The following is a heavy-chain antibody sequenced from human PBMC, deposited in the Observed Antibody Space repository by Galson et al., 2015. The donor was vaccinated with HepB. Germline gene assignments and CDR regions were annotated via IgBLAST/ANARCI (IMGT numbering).Heavy chain of an antibody. Sequence: QSGAEVKKPGESLKISCKGSGYSFTSYWIGWVRQMPGKGLEWMGIIYPGDSDTRYSPSFQGQVTISADKSISTAYLQWSSLKASDTAVYYCARLVGHIVVGHDAFDIWGQGTMVTVSS. CDR2: IYPGDSDT. CDR1: GYSFTSYW. V-gene: IGHV5-51*03. D-gene: IGHD2-21*01. J-gene: IGHJ3*02. CDR3: ARLVGHIVVGHDAFDI.